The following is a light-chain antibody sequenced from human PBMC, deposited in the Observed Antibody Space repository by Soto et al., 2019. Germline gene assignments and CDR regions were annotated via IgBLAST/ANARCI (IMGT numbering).Light chain of an antibody. V-gene: IGKV1-33*01. Sequence: DIQMTQSPSSLSASVGDRVTITCQASHDINNYLNWYQQKPGKAPKLLIYDASNLETGVPSRFSGSGSGTDFTFTISSLQPEDIATYYCQQYDNRPPFTFGQGTRLEIK. CDR2: DAS. J-gene: IGKJ5*01. CDR1: HDINNY. CDR3: QQYDNRPPFT.